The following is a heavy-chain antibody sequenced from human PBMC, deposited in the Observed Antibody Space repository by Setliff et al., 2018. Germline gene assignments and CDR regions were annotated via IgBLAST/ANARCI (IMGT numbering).Heavy chain of an antibody. CDR2: IYHNGNT. CDR1: GGSISPYF. Sequence: SETLSLTCTVSGGSISPYFWSWIRQSPGKGLEWIGYIYHNGNTNFNPSLKTRVTMSADTSKNQFALNLRSVTAADSAVYYCARDRTAYSYGLDVWGQGTTVTVSS. J-gene: IGHJ6*02. D-gene: IGHD5-18*01. CDR3: ARDRTAYSYGLDV. V-gene: IGHV4-59*01.